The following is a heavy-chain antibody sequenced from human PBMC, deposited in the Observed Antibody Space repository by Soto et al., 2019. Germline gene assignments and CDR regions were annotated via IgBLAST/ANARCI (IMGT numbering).Heavy chain of an antibody. V-gene: IGHV3-30-3*01. CDR3: ARLITGGPKSHYHGMDV. Sequence: GGSLRLSCAASGFTFSSYAMDWVRQGPGKGLEWLGIISYDGTTPYYADSVQGRFTISRDNSKNTLYLQMNSLRPEDPYTYYCARLITGGPKSHYHGMDVWGLVTPVTVSS. J-gene: IGHJ6*02. CDR2: ISYDGTTP. D-gene: IGHD3-16*01. CDR1: GFTFSSYA.